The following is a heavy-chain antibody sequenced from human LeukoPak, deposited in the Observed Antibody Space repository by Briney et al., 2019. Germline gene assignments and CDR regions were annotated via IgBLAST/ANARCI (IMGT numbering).Heavy chain of an antibody. CDR1: GFSFSNYG. V-gene: IGHV3-21*05. J-gene: IGHJ4*02. D-gene: IGHD2-8*01. CDR2: IDSSSYT. CDR3: ARDPNGNPDFDY. Sequence: GGSLRLSCKVSGFSFSNYGMDWVRQVPGKGLEWLSFIDSSSYTSYTDSVKGRFTISRDNAENSLYLQMSSLTVEDTAVYYCARDPNGNPDFDYWGQGTLVTVSS.